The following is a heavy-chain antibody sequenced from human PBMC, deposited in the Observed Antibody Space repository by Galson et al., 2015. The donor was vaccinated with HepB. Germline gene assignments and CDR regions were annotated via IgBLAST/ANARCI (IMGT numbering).Heavy chain of an antibody. CDR2: INPNSGGT. Sequence: SVKVSCKASGYTFAGYYMHWVRQAPGQGLEWMGWINPNSGGTNYAQKFQGRVTMTRDTSISTAYMELSRLRSDDTAVYYCARDRGIWKQLEGRFAYWGQGTLVTVSS. V-gene: IGHV1-2*02. J-gene: IGHJ4*02. CDR3: ARDRGIWKQLEGRFAY. CDR1: GYTFAGYY. D-gene: IGHD6-6*01.